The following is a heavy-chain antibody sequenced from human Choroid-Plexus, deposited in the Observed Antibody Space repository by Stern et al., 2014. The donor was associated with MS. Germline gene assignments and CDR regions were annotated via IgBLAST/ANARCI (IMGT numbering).Heavy chain of an antibody. J-gene: IGHJ5*02. V-gene: IGHV3-30*18. CDR1: GFTFGSWA. D-gene: IGHD2/OR15-2a*01. Sequence: VQLVESGGGVVQPGRPLRVSCVASGFTFGSWAMHWVRQAPGKGLEWVAGVSYDGSNKYYADSVKGRFTISRDNSQNTLYIQMSSLRPEDTAVYYCAKDRQYLTYFFDHWGQGSLVTVSS. CDR2: VSYDGSNK. CDR3: AKDRQYLTYFFDH.